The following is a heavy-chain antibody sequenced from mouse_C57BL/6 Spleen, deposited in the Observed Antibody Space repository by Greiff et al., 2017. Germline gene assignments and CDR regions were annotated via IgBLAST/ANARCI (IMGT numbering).Heavy chain of an antibody. CDR1: GYTFTGYW. V-gene: IGHV1-9*01. J-gene: IGHJ4*01. Sequence: QVQLQPSGAELMKPGASVKLSCKATGYTFTGYWIEWVKQRPGHGLEWIGEIFPGSGRTTYNEKFNGKATFTADTSSNPAYMQRSSLTTEDSAIYYCARAGTVAELSYAIDYWGQGTSVTVSS. CDR2: IFPGSGRT. CDR3: ARAGTVAELSYAIDY. D-gene: IGHD1-1*01.